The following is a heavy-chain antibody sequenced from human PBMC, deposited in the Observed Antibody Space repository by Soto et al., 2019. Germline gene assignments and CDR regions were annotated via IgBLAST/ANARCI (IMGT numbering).Heavy chain of an antibody. D-gene: IGHD3-16*01. CDR2: ISGSGEST. CDR3: AKDQELRRLGGFDY. Sequence: EVQLLESGGDLVQPGGSLRLSCAASGFTFDNFAMSWVRQAPGKGLEWVSAISGSGESTYYADSVKGRFAVSRDNSKNTLSLQMNSLRAEDTAVDYCAKDQELRRLGGFDYWGQGTLVTVSS. CDR1: GFTFDNFA. V-gene: IGHV3-23*01. J-gene: IGHJ4*02.